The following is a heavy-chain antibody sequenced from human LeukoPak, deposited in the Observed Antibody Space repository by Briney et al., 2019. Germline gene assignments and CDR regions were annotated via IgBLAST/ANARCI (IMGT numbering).Heavy chain of an antibody. CDR1: GFTFSSFE. V-gene: IGHV3-48*03. Sequence: PGGSLRLSCVVSGFTFSSFEVNWVRQAPGRGLEWVSYISSSGSTLYYADSVKGRFSISRDNAKNSLYLQMNSLRAEDTAVYYCARFPHYYDGSGYSFWGQGTLVTVSS. D-gene: IGHD3-22*01. CDR2: ISSSGSTL. CDR3: ARFPHYYDGSGYSF. J-gene: IGHJ4*02.